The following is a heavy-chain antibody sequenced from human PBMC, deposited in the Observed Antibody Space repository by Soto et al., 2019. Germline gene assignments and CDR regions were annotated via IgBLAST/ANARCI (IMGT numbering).Heavy chain of an antibody. CDR2: INHSGST. CDR3: ARGRRQLLEVGWLDP. V-gene: IGHV4-34*01. CDR1: GGSFSGYY. Sequence: XETLSLSFSVDGGSFSGYYWSWIRQPPGKGLEWIGEINHSGSTNYNPSLKSRVTISVDTSKNQFSLKLSSVTAADTAVYYCARGRRQLLEVGWLDPWSQGTLVTVSS. D-gene: IGHD2-2*01. J-gene: IGHJ5*02.